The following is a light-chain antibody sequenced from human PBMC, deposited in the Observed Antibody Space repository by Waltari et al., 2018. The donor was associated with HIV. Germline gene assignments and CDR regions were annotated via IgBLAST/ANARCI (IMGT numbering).Light chain of an antibody. CDR2: DAS. CDR3: QQRGDWPIT. V-gene: IGKV3-11*01. CDR1: QSVSGY. J-gene: IGKJ5*01. Sequence: EIVLTQSPATLSLSPGERATLSCRASQSVSGYLAWYQRTPGQAPRLLIYDASKRPTGIPARFSGSGSGTDFNLTISSLDPEDFAVYYCQQRGDWPITFGQGTRLDLK.